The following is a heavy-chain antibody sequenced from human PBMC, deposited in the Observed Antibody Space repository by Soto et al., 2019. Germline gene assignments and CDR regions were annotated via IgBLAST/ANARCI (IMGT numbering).Heavy chain of an antibody. J-gene: IGHJ4*02. Sequence: GGSLRLSCAASGFTFSNYAMNWVRQAPGKGLEWVSTISGRGGSTYYADSVKGRFTISRDNSKNILYLQMNSLRAEDTAVYYCAKATMTLVVIRLDSWGQGPWSPSPQ. V-gene: IGHV3-23*01. D-gene: IGHD3-22*01. CDR1: GFTFSNYA. CDR2: ISGRGGST. CDR3: AKATMTLVVIRLDS.